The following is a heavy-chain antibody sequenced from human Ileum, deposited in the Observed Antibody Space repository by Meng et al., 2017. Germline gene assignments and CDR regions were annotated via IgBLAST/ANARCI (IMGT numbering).Heavy chain of an antibody. J-gene: IGHJ6*02. Sequence: GESLKISCQGSGYTFTDYWIAWVRQKPGKGLEWLGLIHPRKSDLIYSPSFQGQVTISADKSIATAYLQWSSLKASDAAMYYCARRGGFGDLAFWGQGTTVTVSS. CDR1: GYTFTDYW. CDR3: ARRGGFGDLAF. V-gene: IGHV5-51*01. D-gene: IGHD3-10*01. CDR2: IHPRKSDL.